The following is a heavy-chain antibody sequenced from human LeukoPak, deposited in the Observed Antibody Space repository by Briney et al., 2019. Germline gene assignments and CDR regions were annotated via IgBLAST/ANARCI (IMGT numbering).Heavy chain of an antibody. CDR3: AKHGGGDSDWFDP. J-gene: IGHJ5*02. CDR2: ISGSGIST. D-gene: IGHD4-17*01. Sequence: GGSLRLSCAASGFTFSSYAMNWVRQAPGKGLEWVSHISGSGISTYYADSVKGRFTFSRDNSKNTLYLQMNSLRADDTAVYYCAKHGGGDSDWFDPWGQGTLVTVSS. CDR1: GFTFSSYA. V-gene: IGHV3-23*01.